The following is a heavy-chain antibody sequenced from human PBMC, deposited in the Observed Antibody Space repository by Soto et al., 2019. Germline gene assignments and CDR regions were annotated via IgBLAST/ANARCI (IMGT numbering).Heavy chain of an antibody. CDR1: GYTFTGYY. CDR2: INPNSGDT. CDR3: EKGGAIVAAGTRVYLYNAMDV. Sequence: QVQLVQSGTEVKRPGDSVKVSCKASGYTFTGYYVHWVRQAPGQGLEWMGWINPNSGDTYLAQRFQGRVTMNSDTSIGTAYMELRGLTTDDTAEYFCEKGGAIVAAGTRVYLYNAMDVWGQGTTVTVSS. V-gene: IGHV1-2*02. J-gene: IGHJ6*02. D-gene: IGHD1-26*01.